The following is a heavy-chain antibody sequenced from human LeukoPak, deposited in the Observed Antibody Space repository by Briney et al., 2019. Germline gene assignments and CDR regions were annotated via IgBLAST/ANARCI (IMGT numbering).Heavy chain of an antibody. D-gene: IGHD2-2*01. CDR3: AKDRRACSSSSCYYRFDY. J-gene: IGHJ4*02. CDR2: ISDSGGST. Sequence: GGSLRLSCAASGFTFRSYAMSWVRQAPGKGLEWVSAISDSGGSTYYADSVKGRFTISRDNSKNTVYLQMNSLRAEDTAVYYCAKDRRACSSSSCYYRFDYWGQGTLVTVSS. CDR1: GFTFRSYA. V-gene: IGHV3-23*01.